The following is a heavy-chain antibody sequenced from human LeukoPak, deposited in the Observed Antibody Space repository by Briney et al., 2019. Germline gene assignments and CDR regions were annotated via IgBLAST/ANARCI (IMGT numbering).Heavy chain of an antibody. Sequence: ASVKVSCKASGYDFTSVGITWVRQAPGQGLEWMGWISPYNGDTRYVQKLQGRVTMTTDTSTSTAYMELTSLRFDDTAVFYCARAGSGSGWYFDYWGQGTLVTVSS. V-gene: IGHV1-18*01. CDR1: GYDFTSVG. CDR3: ARAGSGSGWYFDY. J-gene: IGHJ4*02. CDR2: ISPYNGDT. D-gene: IGHD6-19*01.